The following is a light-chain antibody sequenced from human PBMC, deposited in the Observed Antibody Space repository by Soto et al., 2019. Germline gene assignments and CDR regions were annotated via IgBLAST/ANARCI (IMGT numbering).Light chain of an antibody. J-gene: IGLJ2*01. CDR3: CSYAGTYTVL. CDR1: SSDVGGYNY. V-gene: IGLV2-11*01. CDR2: GVT. Sequence: QSALTQPRSVSGSPGQSVTISCTGSSSDVGGYNYVSWYQHHPDKVPKLIIFGVTKRPSGVPDRFSGSKSDNTASLTISGLQAEDEADYFCCSYAGTYTVLFGGGTKLTVL.